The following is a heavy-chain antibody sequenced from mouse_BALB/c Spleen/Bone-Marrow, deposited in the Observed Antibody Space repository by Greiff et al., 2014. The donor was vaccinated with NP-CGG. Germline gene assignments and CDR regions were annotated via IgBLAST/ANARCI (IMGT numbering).Heavy chain of an antibody. CDR3: ARYDGYLDY. Sequence: VKLQESRAELVRPGTSVKVSCEASGYTFSDYLMEWLKQRPGQGLEWIGVINPGSGSTNQNEKFKDKATLTADTSSNTAYMELSSLTSDDSAVYFCARYDGYLDYWGQGTTLTVSS. CDR1: GYTFSDYL. J-gene: IGHJ2*01. D-gene: IGHD2-3*01. V-gene: IGHV1-54*01. CDR2: INPGSGST.